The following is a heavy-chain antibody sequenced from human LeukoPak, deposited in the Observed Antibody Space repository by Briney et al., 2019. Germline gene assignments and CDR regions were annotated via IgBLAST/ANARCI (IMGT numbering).Heavy chain of an antibody. CDR3: ARWGGDYSAFDI. CDR2: IWYDGSKK. V-gene: IGHV3-33*01. Sequence: PGGSLRLSCAASVFTFSGYGMHWVRQAPGKGLEWVAVIWYDGSKKYHADPVKGRFTISRDNSKNTLYLQMNSLRAEDTAVYYCARWGGDYSAFDIWGQGTMVTVSS. D-gene: IGHD4-17*01. J-gene: IGHJ3*02. CDR1: VFTFSGYG.